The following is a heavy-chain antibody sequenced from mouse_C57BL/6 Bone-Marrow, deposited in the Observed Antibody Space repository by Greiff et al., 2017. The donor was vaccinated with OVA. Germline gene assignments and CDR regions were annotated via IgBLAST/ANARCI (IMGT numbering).Heavy chain of an antibody. Sequence: VQLQQSGPELVKPGASVKISCKASGYTFADYYINWVKHRPGQGLEWIGWIYPGTGNTKYHEKFKCKATLPVDTSSCTACMQLSSLTAEDSAVYFCAKGSGRSPLDYWGQGTTLTVSS. V-gene: IGHV1-84*01. D-gene: IGHD1-1*01. J-gene: IGHJ2*01. CDR2: IYPGTGNT. CDR1: GYTFADYY. CDR3: AKGSGRSPLDY.